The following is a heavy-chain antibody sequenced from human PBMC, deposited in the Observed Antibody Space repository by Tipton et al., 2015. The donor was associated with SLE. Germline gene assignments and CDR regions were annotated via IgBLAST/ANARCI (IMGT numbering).Heavy chain of an antibody. CDR3: AKEGITIFGVVNYPEFDP. Sequence: SLRLSCAASGFTFSSYGMHWVRQAPGKGLEWVAVIWYDGSNKYYADSVKGRFTISRDNSKNTLYLQMNSLRAEDTAVYYCAKEGITIFGVVNYPEFDPWGQGTLVTVSS. CDR2: IWYDGSNK. D-gene: IGHD3-3*01. J-gene: IGHJ5*02. V-gene: IGHV3-33*06. CDR1: GFTFSSYG.